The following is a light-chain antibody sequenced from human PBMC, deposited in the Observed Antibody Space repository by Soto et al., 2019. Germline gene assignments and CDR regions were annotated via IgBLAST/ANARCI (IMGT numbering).Light chain of an antibody. Sequence: EVVLTQSPATLSLSPGERATLSCRASQSVSSYLAWYQKKPGQAPRILIYGASNRATGIPDRFSGSGSGTDVNLTISRLETEDLAVYDCQHHSNWLRTFGGGTKVDIK. CDR2: GAS. V-gene: IGKV3-11*01. CDR3: QHHSNWLRT. CDR1: QSVSSY. J-gene: IGKJ4*01.